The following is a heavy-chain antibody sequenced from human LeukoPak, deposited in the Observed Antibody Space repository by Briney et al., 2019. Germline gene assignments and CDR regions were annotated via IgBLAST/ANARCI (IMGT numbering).Heavy chain of an antibody. D-gene: IGHD3-3*01. J-gene: IGHJ3*02. CDR1: GGTFSSYA. CDR3: ARTMRPLRFLEWLGGLNAFDI. V-gene: IGHV1-8*03. Sequence: ASVKVSCKASGGTFSSYAINWVRQATGQGLEWMGWMNPNSGNTGYAQKFQGRVTITRNTSISTAYMELSSLRSEDTAVYYCARTMRPLRFLEWLGGLNAFDIWGQGTMVTVSS. CDR2: MNPNSGNT.